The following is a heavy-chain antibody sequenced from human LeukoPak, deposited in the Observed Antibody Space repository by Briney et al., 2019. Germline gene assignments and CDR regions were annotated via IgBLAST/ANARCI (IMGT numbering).Heavy chain of an antibody. CDR2: ISYDGSNK. CDR1: GFTFSSYG. V-gene: IGHV3-30*18. CDR3: AKQGHYYGSGSSFNGYYFDY. Sequence: GGSLRLSCAASGFTFSSYGMHWGRQAPGKGLEWVAVISYDGSNKYYADSVKGRFTISRDNSKNTLYLQMNSLRAEDTAVYYCAKQGHYYGSGSSFNGYYFDYWGQGTLVTVSS. J-gene: IGHJ4*02. D-gene: IGHD3-10*01.